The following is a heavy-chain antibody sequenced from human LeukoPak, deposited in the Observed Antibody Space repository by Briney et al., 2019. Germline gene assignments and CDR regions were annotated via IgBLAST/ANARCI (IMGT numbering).Heavy chain of an antibody. J-gene: IGHJ4*02. CDR2: INHSGST. CDR3: ASVAT. D-gene: IGHD2-21*01. V-gene: IGHV4-34*01. Sequence: SETLSLTCAVYGGSFSGYYWSWIRQPPGKGLEWIGEINHSGSTNYNPSLKSRVTISVDTSKNQFSLKLSSVTAADTAVYYCASVATWGRGTLVTVSS. CDR1: GGSFSGYY.